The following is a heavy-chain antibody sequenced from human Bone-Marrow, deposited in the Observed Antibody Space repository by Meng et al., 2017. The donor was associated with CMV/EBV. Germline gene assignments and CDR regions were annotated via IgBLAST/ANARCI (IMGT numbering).Heavy chain of an antibody. V-gene: IGHV1-18*04. D-gene: IGHD5-18*01. CDR1: GYSFSENY. CDR3: AREGVQLWYY. Sequence: ASVKVSCKVSGYSFSENYIHWVRQAPGQGLEWMGWISAYNGNTNYAQKLQGRVTMTTDTSTSTAYMELRSLRSDDTAVYYCAREGVQLWYYWGQGALVTVSS. CDR2: ISAYNGNT. J-gene: IGHJ4*02.